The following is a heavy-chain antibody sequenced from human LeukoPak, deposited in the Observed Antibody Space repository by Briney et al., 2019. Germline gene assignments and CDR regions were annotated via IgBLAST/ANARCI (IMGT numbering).Heavy chain of an antibody. V-gene: IGHV3-15*01. CDR3: TSHAAFDP. J-gene: IGHJ5*02. CDR1: GFTFNNAW. Sequence: GGSLRLSCAASGFTFNNAWMNWVRQAPGKGLEWVGRIKSKNVGGTTDYAAPVKGRFTISRDDSKNTVYLQMNSLQIEDTAVYYCTSHAAFDPWGQGTLVTVSS. CDR2: IKSKNVGGTT.